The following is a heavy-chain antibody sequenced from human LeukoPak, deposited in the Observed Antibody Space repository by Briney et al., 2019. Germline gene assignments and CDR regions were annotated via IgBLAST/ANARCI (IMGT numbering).Heavy chain of an antibody. Sequence: GGSLRLSCAASGFTFSSYEMNWVRQAPGKGLEWVSYISSSGRSINYADSVRGRFTISRDNTKSTLYLQMNSLRAEDTAVYYCARVRGGSGSSYAADAFDIWGQGTMVTVSS. CDR1: GFTFSSYE. J-gene: IGHJ3*02. D-gene: IGHD1-26*01. CDR3: ARVRGGSGSSYAADAFDI. CDR2: ISSSGRSI. V-gene: IGHV3-48*03.